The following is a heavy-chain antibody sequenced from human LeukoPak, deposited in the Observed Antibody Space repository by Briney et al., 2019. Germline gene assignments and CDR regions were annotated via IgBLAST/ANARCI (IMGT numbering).Heavy chain of an antibody. CDR3: ARRAGAYSHPYDY. D-gene: IGHD4/OR15-4a*01. CDR2: ISSSGSTI. J-gene: IGHJ4*02. CDR1: GFTFSDYY. Sequence: PRGSLRLSCAASGFTFSDYYMSWIRQAPGKGLEWVSYISSSGSTIYYADSVKGRFTISRDNSKNTLYLQMNSPRAEDTAVYYCARRAGAYSHPYDYWGQGTLVTVSS. V-gene: IGHV3-11*01.